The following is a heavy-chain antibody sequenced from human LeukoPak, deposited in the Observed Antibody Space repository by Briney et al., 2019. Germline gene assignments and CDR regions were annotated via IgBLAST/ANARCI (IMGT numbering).Heavy chain of an antibody. CDR3: ARHGYCSGGSCYSHDAFDI. V-gene: IGHV4-4*09. CDR1: GGSISSYY. CDR2: IYTSGST. J-gene: IGHJ3*02. Sequence: SETLSLTCTVSGGSISSYYWSWIRQPPGKGLEWIGYIYTSGSTNYNPSLKSRVTISVDTSKNQFSLKLSSVTAADTAVYYCARHGYCSGGSCYSHDAFDIWGQGTMVTVSS. D-gene: IGHD2-15*01.